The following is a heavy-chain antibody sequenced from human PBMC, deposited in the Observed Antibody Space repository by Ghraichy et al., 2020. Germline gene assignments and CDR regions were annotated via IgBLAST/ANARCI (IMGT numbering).Heavy chain of an antibody. Sequence: GGPLRLSCVGSGFTFKNYAMSWVRQAPGKGLEWVSLISGSGESAYYADSVKGRFTISRDNSKNTVYLQMNSLSAEDTAIYFCAKYDDSGRRYYYSGMDVWGQGTTVTVSS. V-gene: IGHV3-23*01. CDR2: ISGSGESA. J-gene: IGHJ6*02. CDR3: AKYDDSGRRYYYSGMDV. CDR1: GFTFKNYA. D-gene: IGHD3-16*01.